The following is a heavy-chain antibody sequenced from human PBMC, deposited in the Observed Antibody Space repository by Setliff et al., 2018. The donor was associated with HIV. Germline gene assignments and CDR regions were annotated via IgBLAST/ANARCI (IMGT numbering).Heavy chain of an antibody. CDR2: IIPAFGTP. CDR3: ATYHYYDSSAYYVYLYDLDY. CDR1: GDTLSIHP. J-gene: IGHJ4*02. D-gene: IGHD3-22*01. V-gene: IGHV1-69*05. Sequence: SVKVSCKASGDTLSIHPISWVRQAPGRGLDWMGGIIPAFGTPNYAQKFQGRVTITTNESTTTVFMELTGLTSEDTAVYYCATYHYYDSSAYYVYLYDLDYWGQGTLVTVSS.